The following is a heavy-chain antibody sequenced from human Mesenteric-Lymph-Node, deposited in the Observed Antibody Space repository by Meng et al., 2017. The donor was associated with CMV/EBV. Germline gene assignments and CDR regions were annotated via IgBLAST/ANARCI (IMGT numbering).Heavy chain of an antibody. V-gene: IGHV4-61*08. D-gene: IGHD2/OR15-2a*01. CDR2: IYGTGIT. J-gene: IGHJ4*02. CDR3: AKSRSSTPGIVDD. Sequence: QLQEPVPGLVKPSETLSLTCMVSGVSVTSGAYHWSWIRQSPGKGLEWIGYIYGTGITIYNPSLKSRVTILLETSKNQFSLKLNSVATADTAVYYCAKSRSSTPGIVDDWGQGTLVTVSS. CDR1: GVSVTSGAYH.